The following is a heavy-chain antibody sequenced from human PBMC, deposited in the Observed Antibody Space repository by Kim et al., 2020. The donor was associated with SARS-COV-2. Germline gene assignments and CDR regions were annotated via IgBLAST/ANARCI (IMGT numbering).Heavy chain of an antibody. CDR3: ARDRRGSRGNSTSYYYNGLNV. CDR2: VSPYDGSR. V-gene: IGHV1-18*01. D-gene: IGHD3-16*01. Sequence: ASVKVSCKVSGYFFTTYGMNWVRQAPGQGPEWMGWVSPYDGSRRYAQRFQGRVTMTTDTSTRTVYLELRSLRSDDTALYFCARDRRGSRGNSTSYYYNGLNVWGQGTTVIVSS. CDR1: GYFFTTYG. J-gene: IGHJ6*02.